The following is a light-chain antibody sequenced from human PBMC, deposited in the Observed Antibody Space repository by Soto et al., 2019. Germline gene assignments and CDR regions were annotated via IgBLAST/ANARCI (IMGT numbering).Light chain of an antibody. Sequence: DIQMTQSPSTLSASVGDRVTITCRASQSISSWLAWYQQKPGKDPKLLIYKASSLESGVPSRFSGSGSGTEFTLTISSLQPDDFATYYCQQYNSYSGTFGQGTKLEIK. CDR1: QSISSW. CDR3: QQYNSYSGT. CDR2: KAS. V-gene: IGKV1-5*03. J-gene: IGKJ2*01.